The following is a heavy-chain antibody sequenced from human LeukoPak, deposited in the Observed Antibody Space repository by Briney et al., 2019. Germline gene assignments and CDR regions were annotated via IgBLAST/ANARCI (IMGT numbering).Heavy chain of an antibody. CDR2: ISGSGGST. V-gene: IGHV3-23*01. J-gene: IGHJ4*02. CDR3: AKGPGYSSGWPLN. Sequence: GGPLRLSCAASGFTFSSYPMSWVRQAPGKGLEWVSAISGSGGSTYYADSVKGRFTISRDNSKNTLYLQMNSLRAEDTAVYYCAKGPGYSSGWPLNWGQGTLVTVSS. D-gene: IGHD6-19*01. CDR1: GFTFSSYP.